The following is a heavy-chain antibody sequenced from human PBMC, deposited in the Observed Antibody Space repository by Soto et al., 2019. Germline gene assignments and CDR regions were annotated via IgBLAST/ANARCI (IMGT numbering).Heavy chain of an antibody. CDR2: ISSSSSTI. Sequence: GGSLRLSCAASGFTFSSYSMNWVRQAPGKGLEWVSYISSSSSTIYYADSVKGRFTISRDNAKNSLYLQMNSLRAEDTAVYYCARGRIAARTTTYDYWGQGTLVTVSS. J-gene: IGHJ4*02. V-gene: IGHV3-48*01. CDR3: ARGRIAARTTTYDY. D-gene: IGHD6-6*01. CDR1: GFTFSSYS.